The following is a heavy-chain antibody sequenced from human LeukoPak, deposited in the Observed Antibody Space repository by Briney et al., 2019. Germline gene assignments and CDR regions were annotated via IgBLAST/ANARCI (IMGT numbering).Heavy chain of an antibody. J-gene: IGHJ4*02. V-gene: IGHV3-30-3*01. CDR1: GFTFSSYA. CDR2: ISYDGSNK. Sequence: HPGRSLRLSCAASGFTFSSYAMHWVRQAPGKGLEWVAVISYDGSNKYYADSVKGRFTISRDNSKNTLYLQMNSLRAEDTAVYYCARDRYSYGTPPLNYWGQGTLVTVSS. CDR3: ARDRYSYGTPPLNY. D-gene: IGHD5-18*01.